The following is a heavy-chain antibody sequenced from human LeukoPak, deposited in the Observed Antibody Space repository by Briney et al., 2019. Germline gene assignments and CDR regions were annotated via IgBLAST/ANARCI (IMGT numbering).Heavy chain of an antibody. CDR2: ISWNSGSI. V-gene: IGHV3-9*01. CDR1: GFTFDDYA. Sequence: PGGSLRLSCAASGFTFDDYAMHWVRQAPGKGLEWVSGISWNSGSIGYADSVKGRFTIFRDNAKNSLYLQMNSLRGEDTALYYCAKDQNDSGSYYSANFDYWGQGTLVTVSS. J-gene: IGHJ4*02. CDR3: AKDQNDSGSYYSANFDY. D-gene: IGHD3-10*01.